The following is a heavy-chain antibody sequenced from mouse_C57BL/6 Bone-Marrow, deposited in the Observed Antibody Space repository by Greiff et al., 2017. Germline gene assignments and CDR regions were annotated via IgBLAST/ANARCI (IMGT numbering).Heavy chain of an antibody. CDR2: IWGGGST. J-gene: IGHJ4*01. Sequence: QVQLKESGPGLVAPSPSLSISCTASGFSLTSYGVDWVRQPPGQGLEWLGVIWGGGSTTYNSAPMSRLSISKDNSKSQVYLKMKRLRTDDAAVYDCAKRQGRDAMDYWGQGTSVTVSS. V-gene: IGHV2-9*01. CDR3: AKRQGRDAMDY. CDR1: GFSLTSYG.